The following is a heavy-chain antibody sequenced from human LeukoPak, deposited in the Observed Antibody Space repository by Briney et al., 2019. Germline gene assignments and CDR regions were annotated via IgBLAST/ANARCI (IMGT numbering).Heavy chain of an antibody. Sequence: PSETLSLTCTVSGGSISSGGYYWSWIRQPPGKGLEWIGYIYHSGSTYYNPSLKSRVTISVDRSKNQFSLKLSSVTAADTAVYYCARGFVPPGQLDYHYMDVWGKGTTVTVSS. J-gene: IGHJ6*03. CDR2: IYHSGST. CDR1: GGSISSGGYY. CDR3: ARGFVPPGQLDYHYMDV. D-gene: IGHD1-1*01. V-gene: IGHV4-30-2*01.